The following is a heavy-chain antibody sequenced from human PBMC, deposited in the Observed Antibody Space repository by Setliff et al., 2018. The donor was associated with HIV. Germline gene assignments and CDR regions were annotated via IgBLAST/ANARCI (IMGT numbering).Heavy chain of an antibody. D-gene: IGHD3-3*01. Sequence: SETLSLTCAVYGGSFSGYYWSWIRQPPGKGLEWIGEINHSGSTNYNPSLKSRVTISVDTSKNQFSLKLSSVTAADTAVYYCAREEDYNFWSGYDWFDPWGQGTLVTV. CDR3: AREEDYNFWSGYDWFDP. J-gene: IGHJ5*02. CDR2: INHSGST. V-gene: IGHV4-34*01. CDR1: GGSFSGYY.